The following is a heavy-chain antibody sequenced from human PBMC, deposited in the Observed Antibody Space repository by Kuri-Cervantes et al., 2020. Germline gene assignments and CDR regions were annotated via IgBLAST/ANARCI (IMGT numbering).Heavy chain of an antibody. V-gene: IGHV4-39*01. CDR3: ARGYCSGGSCYDAFDI. Sequence: SETLSLSCTVSGGSISSSSYYWGWIRQPPGKGLEWIGSIYYSGSTYYNPSPKSRVTISVDTSKNQFSLKLSSVTAADTAVYYCARGYCSGGSCYDAFDIWGQGTLVTVSS. D-gene: IGHD2-15*01. CDR1: GGSISSSSYY. J-gene: IGHJ3*02. CDR2: IYYSGST.